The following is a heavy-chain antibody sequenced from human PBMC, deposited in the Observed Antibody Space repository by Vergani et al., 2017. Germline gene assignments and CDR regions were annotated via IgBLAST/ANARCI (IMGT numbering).Heavy chain of an antibody. CDR2: IYHSGST. Sequence: QVQLQESGPGLVKPSGTLSLTCAVSGGSISSRNWWSWVRQPPGKGLEWIGEIYHSGSTNYNASLKSRVTISVDKSKKQFSLELSSVTAADTAMYYCATAGSGFGELFLDYWGQGTLVTVSS. J-gene: IGHJ4*02. V-gene: IGHV4-4*02. CDR3: ATAGSGFGELFLDY. CDR1: GGSISSRNW. D-gene: IGHD3-10*01.